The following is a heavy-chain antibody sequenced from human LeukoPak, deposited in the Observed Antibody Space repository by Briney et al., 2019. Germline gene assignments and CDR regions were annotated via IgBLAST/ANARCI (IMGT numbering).Heavy chain of an antibody. CDR1: GSSISNYY. V-gene: IGHV4-4*07. J-gene: IGHJ3*02. Sequence: SETLSLTCTVSGSSISNYYWTWIRQPAGKGLEWIGSIYYSGSTYYNPSLKSRVTISVDTSKNQFSLKLTSVTAADTAVYYCARNELWFGELYTFDIWGQGTMVTVSS. D-gene: IGHD3-10*01. CDR2: IYYSGST. CDR3: ARNELWFGELYTFDI.